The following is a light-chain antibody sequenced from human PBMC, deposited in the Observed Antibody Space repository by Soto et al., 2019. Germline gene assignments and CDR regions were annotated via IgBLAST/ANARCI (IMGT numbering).Light chain of an antibody. V-gene: IGKV2-30*01. CDR3: MQGTHWAPYT. CDR1: HSLVYSDGNAY. J-gene: IGKJ2*01. CDR2: KVS. Sequence: VVMTQSPLSLPVTLGQPASISCRSSHSLVYSDGNAYLNWFQQRPGQSPRRLIYKVSYRDSGVPDRFSGIGSGTDFTLKISRVEAEDVGIYYCMQGTHWAPYTFGQGTKLEIK.